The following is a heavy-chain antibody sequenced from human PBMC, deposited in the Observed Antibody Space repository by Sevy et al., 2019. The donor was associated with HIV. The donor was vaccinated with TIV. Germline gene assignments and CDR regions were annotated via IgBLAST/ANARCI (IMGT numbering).Heavy chain of an antibody. V-gene: IGHV3-48*02. CDR2: ISSSSSTI. CDR3: ARGPYYYDSSGYSFDY. D-gene: IGHD3-22*01. J-gene: IGHJ4*02. Sequence: GGSLRLSCAASGFTISSYSMNWVRQAPGKGLEWVSYISSSSSTIYYADSVKGRFTISRDNAKNSLYLQMNSLRDEDTAVYYCARGPYYYDSSGYSFDYWGQGTLVTVSS. CDR1: GFTISSYS.